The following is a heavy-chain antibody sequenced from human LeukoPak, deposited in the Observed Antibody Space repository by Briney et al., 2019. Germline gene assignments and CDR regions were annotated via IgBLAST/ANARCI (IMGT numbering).Heavy chain of an antibody. CDR2: IYYSGST. D-gene: IGHD4-11*01. CDR3: ARHLPPYSNYFHWFDP. Sequence: SETLSLTCTVSGGSISSSSYYWGWIRQPPGKGLEWIGSIYYSGSTYYNPSLNSRVTISVNTSKNQFSLKMSSVTAANTAVYFCARHLPPYSNYFHWFDPWGQGTLVTGSS. V-gene: IGHV4-39*01. CDR1: GGSISSSSYY. J-gene: IGHJ5*02.